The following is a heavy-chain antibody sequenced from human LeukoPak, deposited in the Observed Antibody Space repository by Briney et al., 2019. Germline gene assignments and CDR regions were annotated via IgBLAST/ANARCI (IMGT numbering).Heavy chain of an antibody. V-gene: IGHV4-59*01. CDR2: IYYRVTS. J-gene: IGHJ4*02. CDR1: GDSISTYY. CDR3: ARMLRTVWELPYY. Sequence: TSETLSLTCTVSGDSISTYYWSWIRQPPGKGLEWIGYIYYRVTSDYNPSLKSRVTMTVDMSTRQISLKLSSVTAADTAVYYCARMLRTVWELPYYWGQGTLVTVSS. D-gene: IGHD1-26*01.